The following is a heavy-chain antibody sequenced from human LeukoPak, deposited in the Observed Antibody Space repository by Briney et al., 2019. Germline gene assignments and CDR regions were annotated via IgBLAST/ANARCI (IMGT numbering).Heavy chain of an antibody. D-gene: IGHD3-9*01. CDR1: GFTFSSYG. V-gene: IGHV3-30*18. J-gene: IGHJ4*02. CDR3: AKDGPKGITIFQGYYFDY. Sequence: PGGSLRLSCAASGFTFSSYGMHWVRQAPGKGLEWVAVISYDGSNKYYADSVKGRFTISRDNSKNTLYLQMNSLRAEDTAVYYCAKDGPKGITIFQGYYFDYWGQGTLVTVSS. CDR2: ISYDGSNK.